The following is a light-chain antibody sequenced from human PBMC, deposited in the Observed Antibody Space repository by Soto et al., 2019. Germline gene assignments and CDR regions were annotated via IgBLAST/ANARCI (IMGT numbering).Light chain of an antibody. Sequence: QSVLTQPASVSGSPGQSITISCTGTSRDVGSYNYVSWYQQHPGKAPKLMIYEVSNRPSGVSNRFSGSKSGNTASLTISGLQAEDEANFYCCSYTSSSTVFGGGTKLTVL. CDR1: SRDVGSYNY. CDR2: EVS. V-gene: IGLV2-14*01. CDR3: CSYTSSSTV. J-gene: IGLJ3*02.